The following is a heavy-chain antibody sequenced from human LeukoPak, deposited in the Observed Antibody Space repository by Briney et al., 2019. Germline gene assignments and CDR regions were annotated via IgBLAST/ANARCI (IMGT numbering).Heavy chain of an antibody. CDR1: GGSISSYY. V-gene: IGHV4-59*01. CDR2: IYYSGST. D-gene: IGHD6-13*01. Sequence: SETLSLTCTVSGGSISSYYWSWIRQPPGKGPEWIGYIYYSGSTNYNPSLKSRVTISVDTSKNQFSLKLSSVTAADTAVYYCARWSSFYYYYMDVWGKGTTVTVSS. J-gene: IGHJ6*03. CDR3: ARWSSFYYYYMDV.